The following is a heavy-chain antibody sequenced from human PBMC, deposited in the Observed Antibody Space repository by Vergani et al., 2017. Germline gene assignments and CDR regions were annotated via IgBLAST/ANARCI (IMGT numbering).Heavy chain of an antibody. D-gene: IGHD6-6*01. CDR3: ARHEGYSSSSLPH. J-gene: IGHJ4*02. Sequence: EVQLVQSGAEVKKPGESLRTSCKGSGYSFTSYWISWVRQMPGKGLDWMGRIDPSDSYTNYSPSFQGHVTISADKSISTAYLQWSSLKASDTAMYYCARHEGYSSSSLPHWGQGTLVTVSS. CDR2: IDPSDSYT. V-gene: IGHV5-10-1*03. CDR1: GYSFTSYW.